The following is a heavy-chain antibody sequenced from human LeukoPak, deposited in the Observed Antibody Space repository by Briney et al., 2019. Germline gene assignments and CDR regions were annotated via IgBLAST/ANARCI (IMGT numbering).Heavy chain of an antibody. CDR3: ARGGEGYNDDAFEV. J-gene: IGHJ3*01. CDR1: GDTIRSHY. CDR2: IYNSATT. V-gene: IGHV4-59*11. D-gene: IGHD5-24*01. Sequence: SETLSLTCTVSGDTIRSHYCAWIRQPPGKGLEWIGHIYNSATTDYNPSFKSRVTISLDTSKKQFSLKMTSVTALDSAVYYCARGGEGYNDDAFEVWGLGTAVTVSS.